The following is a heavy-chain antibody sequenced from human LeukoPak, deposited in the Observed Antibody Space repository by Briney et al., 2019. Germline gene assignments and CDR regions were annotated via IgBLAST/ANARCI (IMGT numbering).Heavy chain of an antibody. CDR2: INHSGST. V-gene: IGHV4-34*01. D-gene: IGHD3-22*01. CDR1: GFTFSSYA. J-gene: IGHJ4*02. Sequence: GSLRLSCAASGFTFSSYAMSWIRQPPGKGLEWIGEINHSGSTNYNPSLKSRVTISVDTSKNQFSLKLSSVTAADTAVYYCARGPPHLTIVVVNPFDYWGQGTLVTVSS. CDR3: ARGPPHLTIVVVNPFDY.